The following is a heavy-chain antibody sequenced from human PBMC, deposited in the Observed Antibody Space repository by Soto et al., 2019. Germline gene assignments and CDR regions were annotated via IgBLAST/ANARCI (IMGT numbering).Heavy chain of an antibody. CDR1: GFNFSDFY. V-gene: IGHV3-11*04. D-gene: IGHD2-2*01. CDR3: VSNLEGSRRRYYVHF. Sequence: QVQLVESGGALVKPGGSLRLSCAASGFNFSDFYISWIRQAPGKGLEWVSFISATGETTYYAESVKGRFTTSRDNAQKSLDLQLNSVIDEDKAMYYCVSNLEGSRRRYYVHFWSQGTGVTV. J-gene: IGHJ4*02. CDR2: ISATGETT.